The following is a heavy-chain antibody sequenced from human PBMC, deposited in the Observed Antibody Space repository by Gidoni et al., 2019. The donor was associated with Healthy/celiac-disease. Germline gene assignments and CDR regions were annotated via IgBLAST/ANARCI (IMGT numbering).Heavy chain of an antibody. Sequence: QVPLQQWCAGLLKPSETLSLTFALYCVSFSGYYWGWIRQPPGKGMEWIGEINHSGNTNYNQSLKSRVTISVDTSKNQFSLKLSSVTAADTAVYYCARGRIQLWLSRLYYFDYWGQGTLVTVSS. CDR3: ARGRIQLWLSRLYYFDY. V-gene: IGHV4-34*01. J-gene: IGHJ4*02. D-gene: IGHD5-18*01. CDR2: INHSGNT. CDR1: CVSFSGYY.